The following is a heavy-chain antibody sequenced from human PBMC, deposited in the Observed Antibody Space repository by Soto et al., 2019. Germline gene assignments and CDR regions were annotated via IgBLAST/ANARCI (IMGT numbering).Heavy chain of an antibody. V-gene: IGHV1-18*01. CDR2: INVYNGNT. D-gene: IGHD3-10*01. CDR3: ARGVGSGSYSKQYNWFDP. CDR1: GYTFTNYG. J-gene: IGHJ5*02. Sequence: QVQLVQSGGEVKKPGASVKVSCKASGYTFTNYGISWVRQAPGQGLEWMGWINVYNGNTKYAQKVQGRVTMTTDTSTSTAYMELMSLRSNDTAVYYCARGVGSGSYSKQYNWFDPWGQGTLVTVSS.